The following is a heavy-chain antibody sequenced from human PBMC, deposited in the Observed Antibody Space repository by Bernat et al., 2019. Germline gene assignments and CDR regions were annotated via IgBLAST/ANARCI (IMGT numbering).Heavy chain of an antibody. V-gene: IGHV1-18*01. CDR2: ISAYNGNT. Sequence: QVQLVQSGAEVKKPGASVKVSCKASGYTFTSYGISWVRQAPGQGLEWMGWISAYNGNTNYAQKLQGRVTMTTDTSTSTAYMELRSLNTDDTAVYYCAREKRNIVVVPAAMWGDAFDIWGQGTMVTVSS. CDR3: AREKRNIVVVPAAMWGDAFDI. J-gene: IGHJ3*02. CDR1: GYTFTSYG. D-gene: IGHD2-2*01.